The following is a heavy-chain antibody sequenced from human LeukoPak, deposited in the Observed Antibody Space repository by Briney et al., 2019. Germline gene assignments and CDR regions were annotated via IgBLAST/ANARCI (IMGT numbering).Heavy chain of an antibody. Sequence: GGSLRLSCAASGFTFSAYDMNWVRQAPGKGLEWVAVISYDGSNKYYADSVKGRFTISRDNSKNTLYLQMNSLRAEDTAVYYCARDWLELAPAYYYYGMDVWGQGTTVTVSS. CDR3: ARDWLELAPAYYYYGMDV. J-gene: IGHJ6*02. D-gene: IGHD1-7*01. CDR2: ISYDGSNK. V-gene: IGHV3-30-3*01. CDR1: GFTFSAYD.